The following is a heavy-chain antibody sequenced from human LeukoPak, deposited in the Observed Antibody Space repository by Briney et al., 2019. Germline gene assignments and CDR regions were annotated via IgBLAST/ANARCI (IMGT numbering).Heavy chain of an antibody. Sequence: PSETLSLTCTVSGGSISSYYWSWIRQPPGKGLEWLGYIYYIGSTNYNPSLKSRVTISVDTSKNQFSLKLSSVTAADTAVYYCARLGGYSYYYDSSGYRLGELDYWGQGTLVTVSS. D-gene: IGHD3-22*01. CDR1: GGSISSYY. CDR2: IYYIGST. V-gene: IGHV4-59*01. J-gene: IGHJ4*02. CDR3: ARLGGYSYYYDSSGYRLGELDY.